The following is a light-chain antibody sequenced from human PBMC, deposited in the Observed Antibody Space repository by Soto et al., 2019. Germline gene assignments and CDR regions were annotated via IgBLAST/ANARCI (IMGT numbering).Light chain of an antibody. CDR1: SGHSSFI. CDR3: ETWDDNTWV. CDR2: LEGDGSY. V-gene: IGLV4-60*02. J-gene: IGLJ3*02. Sequence: QSVLTQSSSASASLGSSVKLTCTLSSGHSSFIIAWHQHQPGKAPRFLMKLEGDGSYDKGSGVPDRFSGSSSGADRYLTISNLQFEDEADYYCETWDDNTWVFGGGTKLTVL.